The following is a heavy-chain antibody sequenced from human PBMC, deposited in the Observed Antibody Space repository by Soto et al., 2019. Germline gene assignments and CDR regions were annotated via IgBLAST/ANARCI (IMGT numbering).Heavy chain of an antibody. V-gene: IGHV4-39*01. Sequence: SQTLSLTCTVSGGSISSSSYYWGWIRQPPGKGLEWIGSIYYSGSTYYNPSLKSRVTISVDTSKNQFSLKLSSVTAADTAVYYCARHPIEGIAAAGRYFDYWGQGTLVTVSS. CDR3: ARHPIEGIAAAGRYFDY. CDR2: IYYSGST. D-gene: IGHD6-13*01. CDR1: GGSISSSSYY. J-gene: IGHJ4*02.